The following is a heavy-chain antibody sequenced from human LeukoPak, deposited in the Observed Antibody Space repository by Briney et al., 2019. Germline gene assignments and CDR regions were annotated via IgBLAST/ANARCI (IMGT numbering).Heavy chain of an antibody. CDR3: ARAGYCSGVSCYSAVPGKY. J-gene: IGHJ4*02. CDR2: IYHSGNT. D-gene: IGHD2-15*01. Sequence: SETLSLTCTVSGYSITSGYYWAWIRQSPGKGLEWIGSIYHSGNTYYNPSLKSRVIILVDTSKNQFSLQLGTVTPTDTAVYYCARAGYCSGVSCYSAVPGKYWGQGALVTVSS. V-gene: IGHV4-38-2*02. CDR1: GYSITSGYY.